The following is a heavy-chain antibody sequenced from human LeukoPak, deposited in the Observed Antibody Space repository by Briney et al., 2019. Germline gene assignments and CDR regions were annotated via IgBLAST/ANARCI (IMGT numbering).Heavy chain of an antibody. Sequence: PGGSLRLSCAASGFTFSSYGMHWVRQAPGKGLEWVAFIRYDGSNKYYADSVKGRFTISRDNSKNTLYLQMNSLRAEDTAVYYCAKDQGVGATVSYAIEYDYWGQGTLVTVSS. V-gene: IGHV3-30*02. CDR3: AKDQGVGATVSYAIEYDY. D-gene: IGHD1-26*01. CDR1: GFTFSSYG. CDR2: IRYDGSNK. J-gene: IGHJ4*02.